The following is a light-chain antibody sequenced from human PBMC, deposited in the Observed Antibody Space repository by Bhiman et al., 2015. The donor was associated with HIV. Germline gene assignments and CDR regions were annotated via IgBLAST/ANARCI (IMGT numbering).Light chain of an antibody. CDR2: GNS. CDR3: QSYDSSLSDSGV. CDR1: SSNIGNYY. Sequence: QSVLTQPPSVSAAPGQKVTISCSGGSSNIGNYYVSWYLQLPGTAPKLLIYGNSNRPSGVPDRFSGSKSGTSASLAITGLQAEDEADYYCQSYDSSLSDSGVFGGGTKLTVL. V-gene: IGLV1-40*01. J-gene: IGLJ3*02.